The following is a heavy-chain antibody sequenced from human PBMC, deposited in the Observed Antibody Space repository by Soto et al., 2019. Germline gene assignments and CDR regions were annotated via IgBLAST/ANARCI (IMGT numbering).Heavy chain of an antibody. CDR2: INHSGST. CDR3: ARVSVRMVYAITPSYYYYDYMDV. CDR1: GGSFSGYY. Sequence: PSETLSLTCAVYGGSFSGYYWSWIRQPPGKGLEWIGEINHSGSTNYNPSLKSRVTISVDTSKNQFSLKLSSVTAADTAVYYCARVSVRMVYAITPSYYYYDYMDVWGKGTTVT. J-gene: IGHJ6*03. V-gene: IGHV4-34*01. D-gene: IGHD2-8*01.